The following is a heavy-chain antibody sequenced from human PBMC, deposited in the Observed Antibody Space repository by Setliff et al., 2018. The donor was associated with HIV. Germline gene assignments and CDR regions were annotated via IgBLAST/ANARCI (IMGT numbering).Heavy chain of an antibody. CDR1: GDSITSGGYF. CDR3: ARDRGGYYDILTGYYTQSYFFDY. CDR2: IYYSGST. D-gene: IGHD3-9*01. Sequence: SETLSLTCTVSGDSITSGGYFWSWIRQHPGKGLEWIGHIYYSGSTYYNPSLKSRVSISLDTSKKQVSLKLNSVTAADTAVYYCARDRGGYYDILTGYYTQSYFFDYWGQGTLVTVSS. J-gene: IGHJ4*02. V-gene: IGHV4-31*03.